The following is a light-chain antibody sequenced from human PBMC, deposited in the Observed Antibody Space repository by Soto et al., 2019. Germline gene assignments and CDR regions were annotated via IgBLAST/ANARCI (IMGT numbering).Light chain of an antibody. CDR3: CSYTRVSPPVV. CDR2: EGN. CDR1: RSAVGIYHL. J-gene: IGLJ2*01. V-gene: IGLV2-23*01. Sequence: QSVLTQPASVSGSPGQSITISCTGTRSAVGIYHLVSWYQHHPGKAPKLIISEGNKRPSGVSTRFSGSTSGNTASLTISGLQAEDEAEYYCCSYTRVSPPVVFGGGTKLTVL.